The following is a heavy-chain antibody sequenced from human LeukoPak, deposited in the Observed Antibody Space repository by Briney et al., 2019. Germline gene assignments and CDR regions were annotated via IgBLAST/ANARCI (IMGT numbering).Heavy chain of an antibody. Sequence: SETLSLTCTVSGGSISRGGYYWSWIRQPPGKGLEWIGYIYHSGSTYYNPSLKSRVTISVDRSKNQFSLKLSSVTAADTAVYYCARSNSEDRFDPWGQGTLVTVSS. V-gene: IGHV4-30-2*01. CDR1: GGSISRGGYY. J-gene: IGHJ5*02. CDR3: ARSNSEDRFDP. D-gene: IGHD4-11*01. CDR2: IYHSGST.